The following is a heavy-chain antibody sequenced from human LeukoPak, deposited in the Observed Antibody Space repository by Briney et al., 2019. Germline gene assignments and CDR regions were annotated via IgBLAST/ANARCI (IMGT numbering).Heavy chain of an antibody. CDR2: ISGSSSNT. CDR1: GYTFMSHG. D-gene: IGHD3-16*01. J-gene: IGHJ3*02. V-gene: IGHV1-18*01. Sequence: TSVKVSCKAYGYTFMSHGISWVRQAPGQGLEWMGWISGSSSNTNYAQRLQGRVTMTTDTSTTTAYMELRSLRSDDTAVYYCARATGTWGHDGFDIWGQGTMVTVSS. CDR3: ARATGTWGHDGFDI.